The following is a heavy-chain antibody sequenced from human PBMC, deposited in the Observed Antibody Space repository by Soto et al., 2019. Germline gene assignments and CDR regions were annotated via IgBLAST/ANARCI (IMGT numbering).Heavy chain of an antibody. CDR1: GYSFTSDW. CDR2: IYPRDSDT. D-gene: IGHD2-21*01. CDR3: ARLMVVATPAGWFDP. V-gene: IGHV5-51*01. J-gene: IGHJ5*02. Sequence: PGESLKISCTASGYSFTSDWIAWVRQTPGKGLEWMGIIYPRDSDTRYSPSFQGQVTISADKSTNTAYLQWSTLKASDTAIHYCARLMVVATPAGWFDPWGQGTLVTVSS.